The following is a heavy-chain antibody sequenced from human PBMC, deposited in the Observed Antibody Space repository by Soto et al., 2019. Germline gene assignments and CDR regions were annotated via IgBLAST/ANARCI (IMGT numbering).Heavy chain of an antibody. J-gene: IGHJ3*02. CDR3: ARGGLLWFGAPDAFDI. Sequence: SETLSLTCAVSGDSISSGGYSWSWIRQPPGKGLEWIGYIYHSGSTYYNPSLKSRVTISVDRSKNQFSLKLSSVTAADTAVYYCARGGLLWFGAPDAFDIWGQGTMVTVSS. CDR1: GDSISSGGYS. CDR2: IYHSGST. D-gene: IGHD3-10*01. V-gene: IGHV4-30-2*01.